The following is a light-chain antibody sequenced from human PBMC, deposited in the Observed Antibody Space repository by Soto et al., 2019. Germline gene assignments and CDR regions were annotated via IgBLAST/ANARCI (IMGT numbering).Light chain of an antibody. Sequence: QSVLTQPPSASGTPGQRVTISCSGSSSNIGSNYVYWYQQLPGTAPKLLIYMNNHRPSGVPDRFSGSKSGTSASLAISGLRSEDEAHYYCAAWDDTLSGPVFGGGTKLTVL. CDR2: MNN. J-gene: IGLJ3*02. CDR1: SSNIGSNY. V-gene: IGLV1-47*01. CDR3: AAWDDTLSGPV.